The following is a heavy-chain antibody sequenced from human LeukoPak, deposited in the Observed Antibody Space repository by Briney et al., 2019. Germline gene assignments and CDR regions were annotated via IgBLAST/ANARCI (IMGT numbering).Heavy chain of an antibody. Sequence: GGSLRLSCAASGFTFDDYAMHWVRQAPGKGLEWVSGISWNSGSVGYADSVKGRFTISRDNAKNSLYLQMNSLRAEDTALYYCAKDGGEGSLWFGELSNWGQGTLVTVPS. V-gene: IGHV3-9*01. J-gene: IGHJ4*02. D-gene: IGHD3-10*01. CDR2: ISWNSGSV. CDR3: AKDGGEGSLWFGELSN. CDR1: GFTFDDYA.